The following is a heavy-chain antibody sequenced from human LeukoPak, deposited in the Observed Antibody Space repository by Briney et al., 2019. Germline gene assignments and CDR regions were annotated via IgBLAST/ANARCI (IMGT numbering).Heavy chain of an antibody. CDR1: GGSISSYY. V-gene: IGHV4-59*01. CDR3: ARGLYGSGSYPQYYFDY. CDR2: IYYSGST. Sequence: TSETLSLTCTVSGGSISSYYWSWIRQPPGKGLEWIGYIYYSGSTNYNPSLKSRVTISVDTSKNQFSLKLSSVTAADTAVYYCARGLYGSGSYPQYYFDYWGQGTLVTVSS. J-gene: IGHJ4*02. D-gene: IGHD3-10*01.